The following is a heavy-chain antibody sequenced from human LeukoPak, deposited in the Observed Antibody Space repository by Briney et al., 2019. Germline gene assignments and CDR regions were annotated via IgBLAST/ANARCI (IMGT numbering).Heavy chain of an antibody. CDR3: ARDPYDGVGYGAFDC. Sequence: PGGSLRLSCAASGFIFSDHWMTGLRQAPGKGLEWVANIKQDGSETYYVDSVRGRFTISRDNAKNSLYLQMNSLRAEDTAIYYCARDPYDGVGYGAFDCWRLGITITVSS. CDR2: IKQDGSET. D-gene: IGHD3-22*01. V-gene: IGHV3-7*01. CDR1: GFIFSDHW. J-gene: IGHJ6*01.